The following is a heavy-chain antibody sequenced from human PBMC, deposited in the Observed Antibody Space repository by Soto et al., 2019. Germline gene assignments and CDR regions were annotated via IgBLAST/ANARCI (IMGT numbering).Heavy chain of an antibody. Sequence: GGSLRLSCAASGFTFSSYAMSWVRQAPGKGLNWVSSTSSNGAATYYGDSVRGRFAFSRDNSKNMLYLQMNSLTAGDTAVYYCATISVASNTEYWGQGTQVTVSS. CDR2: TSSNGAAT. CDR1: GFTFSSYA. V-gene: IGHV3-23*01. D-gene: IGHD5-12*01. J-gene: IGHJ4*02. CDR3: ATISVASNTEY.